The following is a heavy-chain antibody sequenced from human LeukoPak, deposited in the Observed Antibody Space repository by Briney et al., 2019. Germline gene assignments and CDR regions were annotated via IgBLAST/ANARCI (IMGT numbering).Heavy chain of an antibody. D-gene: IGHD6-19*01. CDR2: ISSSSSYI. CDR3: ARVGSIAVAGTG. CDR1: GFTFSSYN. V-gene: IGHV3-21*01. J-gene: IGHJ4*02. Sequence: PGGSLRLSCAASGFTFSSYNMNWVRQAPGKGLEWVSSISSSSSYIYYADSVKGRFTISRDNAKNSLYLQMNSLRAEDTAVYYCARVGSIAVAGTGWGQGTLVTVSS.